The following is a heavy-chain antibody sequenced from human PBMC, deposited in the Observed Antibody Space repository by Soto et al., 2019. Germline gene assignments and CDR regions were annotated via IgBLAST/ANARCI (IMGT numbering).Heavy chain of an antibody. CDR2: VSHDGVNK. D-gene: IGHD2-15*01. J-gene: IGHJ3*02. CDR3: VRETQIVMVVVPTPGSPGAFDM. V-gene: IGHV3-30-3*01. CDR1: GFSFRNYN. Sequence: QQQQVESGGGVVQPGRSLRLSCAASGFSFRNYNLHWVRQAPGKGLEWVAVVSHDGVNKHYAESVKGRLSISRDSSRDKLYLQMNSLRPEDTAVYYCVRETQIVMVVVPTPGSPGAFDMWGQGTMVTVSS.